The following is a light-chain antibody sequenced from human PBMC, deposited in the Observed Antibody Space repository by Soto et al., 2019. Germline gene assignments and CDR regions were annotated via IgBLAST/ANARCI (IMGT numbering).Light chain of an antibody. Sequence: QSVLTQPPSVSAAPGERVTISCSGTSSNVGSHYVSWYQQFPRTAPKLLIYDDHKRPSEIPDRFSGSKSGTSATLDITGLQTGDEADYYCGAWDSSLSVVLFGGGTKVTVL. CDR1: SSNVGSHY. CDR2: DDH. CDR3: GAWDSSLSVVL. J-gene: IGLJ2*01. V-gene: IGLV1-51*01.